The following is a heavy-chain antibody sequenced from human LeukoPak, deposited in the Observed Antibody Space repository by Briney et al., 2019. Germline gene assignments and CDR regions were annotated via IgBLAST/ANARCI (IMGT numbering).Heavy chain of an antibody. J-gene: IGHJ5*02. CDR2: IKQDGSEK. CDR3: ARGHYYGSGSYPAPFDP. CDR1: GFTFSTYW. Sequence: GGSLRLSCAASGFTFSTYWMSWVRQAPGKGLEWVANIKQDGSEKYYLGSVKGRFTISRDNAYNSLYLQMNSLRAEDTAVYYCARGHYYGSGSYPAPFDPWGQGTLVTVPS. D-gene: IGHD3-10*01. V-gene: IGHV3-7*01.